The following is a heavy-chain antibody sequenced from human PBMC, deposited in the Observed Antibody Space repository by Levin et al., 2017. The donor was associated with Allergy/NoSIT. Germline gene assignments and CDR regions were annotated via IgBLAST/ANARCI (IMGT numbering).Heavy chain of an antibody. CDR1: GFTFSSYA. CDR3: ADRGYCSSTSCPEGLIG. V-gene: IGHV3-23*01. Sequence: GGSLRLSCAASGFTFSSYAMSWVRQAPGKGLEWVSAISGSGGSTYYADSVKGRFTISRDNSKNTLYLQMNSLRAEDTAVYYCADRGYCSSTSCPEGLIGWGQGTLVTVSS. D-gene: IGHD2-2*01. CDR2: ISGSGGST. J-gene: IGHJ4*02.